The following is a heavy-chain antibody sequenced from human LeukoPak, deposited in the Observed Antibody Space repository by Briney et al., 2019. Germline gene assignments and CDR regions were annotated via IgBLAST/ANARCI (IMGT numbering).Heavy chain of an antibody. Sequence: GGSLRLSCAASGFTFSSYAMSWVRQAPGKGLEWVSGVSGSSGSTYYADSVKGRFTISRDNSKSTLFLQMNSLRAEDTAVYYCAKLARYSYVGVYYFDYWGQGTLVTVSS. V-gene: IGHV3-23*01. CDR3: AKLARYSYVGVYYFDY. CDR1: GFTFSSYA. CDR2: VSGSSGST. D-gene: IGHD5-18*01. J-gene: IGHJ4*02.